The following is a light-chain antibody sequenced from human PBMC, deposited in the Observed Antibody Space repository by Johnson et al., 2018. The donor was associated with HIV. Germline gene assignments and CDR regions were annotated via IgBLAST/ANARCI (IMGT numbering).Light chain of an antibody. J-gene: IGLJ1*01. CDR3: GTWDSSLSAYV. CDR2: NSY. V-gene: IGLV1-51*01. CDR1: NSNIGSNY. Sequence: QSVLTQPPSVSAAPGQKVTISCSGSNSNIGSNYVSWYQQLPGTAPKLLIYNSYKRPSGIPDRFSGSKSGTSATLGITGLQTGDEADYYCGTWDSSLSAYVFGTGTKVTVL.